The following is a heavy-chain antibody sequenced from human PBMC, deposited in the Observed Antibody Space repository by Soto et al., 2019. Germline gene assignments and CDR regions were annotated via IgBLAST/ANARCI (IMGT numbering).Heavy chain of an antibody. V-gene: IGHV4-31*03. J-gene: IGHJ4*02. CDR1: DGSVSRGGYY. CDR3: AREGSYHYFDY. CDR2: IYYTGRT. D-gene: IGHD1-26*01. Sequence: TLSLTCTVSDGSVSRGGYYWSWIRQSPGKNLEWIGNIYYTGRTSYNPSLKSRLTISLETSKRQFSLRLASVSAADTAVYYCAREGSYHYFDYWGQGALVTVSS.